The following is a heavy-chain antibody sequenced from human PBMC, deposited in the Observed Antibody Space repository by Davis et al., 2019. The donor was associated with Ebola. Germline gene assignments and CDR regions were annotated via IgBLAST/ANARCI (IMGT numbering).Heavy chain of an antibody. V-gene: IGHV4-34*01. Sequence: PSEPLSLTCAVYGGSFSGYYWSWIRQPPGKGLEWIGEINHSGSTNYNPSLKSQVTISLDTSKNQFSLRLNSVTAADTAVYYCARQNPEKQYPFDYWGQGTLVTVSS. CDR1: GGSFSGYY. J-gene: IGHJ4*02. CDR3: ARQNPEKQYPFDY. CDR2: INHSGST. D-gene: IGHD2-2*01.